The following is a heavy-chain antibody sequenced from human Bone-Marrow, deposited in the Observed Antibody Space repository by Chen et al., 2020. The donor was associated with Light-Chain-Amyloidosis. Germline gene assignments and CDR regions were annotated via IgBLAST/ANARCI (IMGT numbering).Heavy chain of an antibody. CDR2: ISGSGDIT. V-gene: IGHV3-23*01. J-gene: IGHJ6*02. CDR3: AKFKLSSGYMDYYYGMDV. CDR1: GFTFSSYA. D-gene: IGHD3-22*01. Sequence: EVHLLESGGGLVQPGGSLRLSCAASGFTFSSYAMSWVRKAPGKGLEWVSAISGSGDITYHADAVKGRFTISRDNSKNTLYLQMNSLRAEDTAVYYCAKFKLSSGYMDYYYGMDVWSRGTTVTVSS.